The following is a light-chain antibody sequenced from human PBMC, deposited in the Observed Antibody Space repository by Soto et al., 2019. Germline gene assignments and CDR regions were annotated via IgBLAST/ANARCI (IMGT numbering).Light chain of an antibody. J-gene: IGKJ4*01. Sequence: EIVLTQSPATLSLSPGERATLSCRASQSVSSYLAWYQQTPGQAPRLLIYDASNRATGIPARFSGSGSGTDFTLTISSLEPEDFAVYYCQQRSNWPRPLTFGGGTKVEIK. CDR3: QQRSNWPRPLT. CDR2: DAS. V-gene: IGKV3-11*01. CDR1: QSVSSY.